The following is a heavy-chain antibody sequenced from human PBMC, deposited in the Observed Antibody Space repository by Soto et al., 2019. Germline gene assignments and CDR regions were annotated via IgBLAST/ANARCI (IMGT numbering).Heavy chain of an antibody. V-gene: IGHV6-1*01. J-gene: IGHJ4*02. CDR1: GDSVSSNSAA. CDR2: TYYRSKWFN. Sequence: SQTLSLTFAISGDSVSSNSAAWNWIRQSPSRGLEWLGRTYYRSKWFNDYAVSVKSRITISPDTSKNQFSLHLNSVTPEDTAVYYCARELRRGSVWYWTEYWGQGTLVTVSS. D-gene: IGHD6-19*01. CDR3: ARELRRGSVWYWTEY.